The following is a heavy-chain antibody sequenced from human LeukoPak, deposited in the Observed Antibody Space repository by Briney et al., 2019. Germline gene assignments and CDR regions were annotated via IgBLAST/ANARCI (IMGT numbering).Heavy chain of an antibody. CDR1: GGSFSGYY. Sequence: SETLSLTCAVYGGSFSGYYWSWTRQPPGKGLEWIGEINHSGSTNYNPSLKSRVTISVDTSKNQFSLKLSSVTAADTAVYYCARGLAATLRGDLVDYWGQGTLVTVSS. CDR3: ARGLAATLRGDLVDY. CDR2: INHSGST. D-gene: IGHD2-15*01. J-gene: IGHJ4*02. V-gene: IGHV4-34*01.